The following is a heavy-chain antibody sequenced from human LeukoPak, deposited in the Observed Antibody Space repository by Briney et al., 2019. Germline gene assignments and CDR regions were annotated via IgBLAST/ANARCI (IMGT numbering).Heavy chain of an antibody. CDR3: ARHVGATPAYFDY. D-gene: IGHD1-26*01. J-gene: IGHJ4*02. V-gene: IGHV4-31*03. CDR1: GGSISSGGYY. Sequence: SETLSLTCTVSGGSISSGGYYWSWIRQHPGKGLEWIGYIYYSGSTYYNPSLKSRVTISVDTSKNQFSLKLSSVTAADTAVYYCARHVGATPAYFDYWGQGTLVTVSS. CDR2: IYYSGST.